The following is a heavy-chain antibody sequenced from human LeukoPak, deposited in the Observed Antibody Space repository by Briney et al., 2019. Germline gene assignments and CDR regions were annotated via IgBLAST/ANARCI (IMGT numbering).Heavy chain of an antibody. CDR1: GGSISSSSYY. D-gene: IGHD4-17*01. CDR3: ARHLVRLALDY. CDR2: IYYSGST. V-gene: IGHV4-39*01. Sequence: SETLSLTCTVPGGSISSSSYYWGWIRQPPGKGLEWIGSIYYSGSTYYNPSLKSRVTISVDTSKNQFSLKLSSVTAADTAVYYCARHLVRLALDYWGQGTLVTVSS. J-gene: IGHJ4*02.